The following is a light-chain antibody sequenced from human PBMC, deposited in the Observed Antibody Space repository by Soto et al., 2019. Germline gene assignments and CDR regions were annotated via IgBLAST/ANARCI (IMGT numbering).Light chain of an antibody. CDR3: CSYAGSSFYV. V-gene: IGLV2-23*02. CDR1: SSDVGSYNL. Sequence: QSVLTQPASVSGSPGQSITISCTGTSSDVGSYNLVSWYQQHPGKAPKLMIYEVSKRPSGVSNRFSGSKSGNTASLTISGLQAEDEADYYCCSYAGSSFYVFGTGTKDTDL. CDR2: EVS. J-gene: IGLJ1*01.